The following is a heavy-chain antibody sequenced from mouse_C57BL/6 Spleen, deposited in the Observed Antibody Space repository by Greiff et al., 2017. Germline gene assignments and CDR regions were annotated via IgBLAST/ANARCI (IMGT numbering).Heavy chain of an antibody. CDR2: IDPSDSYT. V-gene: IGHV1-50*01. Sequence: QVQLQQPGAELVKPGASVKLSCKASGYTFTSYWMQWVKQRPGQGLEWIGEIDPSDSYTNYNQKFKGKATLPVDTSSSTAYMQLSSLTSEDSAVYYCARGGYYGNYVDYWGQGTTLTVSS. CDR3: ARGGYYGNYVDY. J-gene: IGHJ2*01. D-gene: IGHD2-1*01. CDR1: GYTFTSYW.